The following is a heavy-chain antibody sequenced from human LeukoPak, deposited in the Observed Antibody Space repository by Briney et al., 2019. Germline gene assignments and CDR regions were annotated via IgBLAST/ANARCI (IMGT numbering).Heavy chain of an antibody. J-gene: IGHJ3*01. Sequence: GGSLRLSCAASGFTFSTHAMDWVRQAPGKGLEWVSNIGGSGESTYYADSVKGRFTISRDNSKNTVFLQMNSLSRDDTAVYYCARRGGSNGWGAFDVWGQGTTITVSS. V-gene: IGHV3-23*01. CDR2: IGGSGEST. CDR3: ARRGGSNGWGAFDV. D-gene: IGHD2-8*01. CDR1: GFTFSTHA.